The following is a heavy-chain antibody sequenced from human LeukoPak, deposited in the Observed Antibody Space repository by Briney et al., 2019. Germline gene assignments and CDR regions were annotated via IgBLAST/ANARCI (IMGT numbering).Heavy chain of an antibody. CDR3: ALTRRDGYKLFDY. V-gene: IGHV4-61*02. CDR2: IYTSGST. D-gene: IGHD5-24*01. CDR1: GGSISSGSYY. J-gene: IGHJ4*02. Sequence: KASETLSLTCTVSGGSISSGSYYWSWIRQPAGKGLEWIGRIYTSGSTNYNPSLKSRVTISVDTSKNQFSLKLSSVTAADTAVYYCALTRRDGYKLFDYWGQGTLVTVSS.